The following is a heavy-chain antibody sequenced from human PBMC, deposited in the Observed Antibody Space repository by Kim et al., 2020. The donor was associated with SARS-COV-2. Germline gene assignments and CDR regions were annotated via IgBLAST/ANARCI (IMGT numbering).Heavy chain of an antibody. D-gene: IGHD3-3*01. V-gene: IGHV4-59*08. J-gene: IGHJ5*02. CDR3: ARHLPVLRLLEWGSGEFDP. CDR1: GGSISSYY. CDR2: IYYSGST. Sequence: SETLSLTCTVSGGSISSYYWSWIRQPPGKGLEWIGYIYYSGSTNYNPPLKSRVTISVDTSKNQFSLKLSSVTAADTAVYYCARHLPVLRLLEWGSGEFDPWGQGTRVNVSS.